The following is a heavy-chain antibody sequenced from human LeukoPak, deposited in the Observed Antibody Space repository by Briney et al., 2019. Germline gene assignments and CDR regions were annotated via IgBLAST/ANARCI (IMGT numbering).Heavy chain of an antibody. J-gene: IGHJ6*03. CDR3: AREPGVRPDYGDSGPAQYYYYYYMDV. D-gene: IGHD4-17*01. V-gene: IGHV3-48*03. Sequence: GGSLRLSCAASGFIFSTYWMAWVRQAPGKGLEWVSYISSSGSTIYYADSVKGRFTISRDNAKNSLYLQMNSLRAEDTAVYYCAREPGVRPDYGDSGPAQYYYYYYMDVWGKGTTVTISS. CDR2: ISSSGSTI. CDR1: GFIFSTYW.